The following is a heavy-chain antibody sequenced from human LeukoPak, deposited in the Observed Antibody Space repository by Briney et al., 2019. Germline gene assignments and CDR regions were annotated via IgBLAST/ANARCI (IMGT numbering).Heavy chain of an antibody. CDR3: ARDPLIDSGSDY. D-gene: IGHD3-10*01. J-gene: IGHJ4*02. CDR2: ISSSSSYT. CDR1: GVTFSDYY. Sequence: GGSLRLSCAASGVTFSDYYMSWIRQAPGKGLEWDSYISSSSSYTNYADSVKGRFTISRDNAKNSLYLQMNSLRAEGTAVYYCARDPLIDSGSDYWGQGTLVTVSS. V-gene: IGHV3-11*06.